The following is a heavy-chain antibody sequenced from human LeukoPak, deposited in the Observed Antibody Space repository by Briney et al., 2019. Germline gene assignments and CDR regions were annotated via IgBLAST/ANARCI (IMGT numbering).Heavy chain of an antibody. CDR1: GGSFSGYS. CDR3: ARGSIIRFFEWFDDY. V-gene: IGHV4-34*01. J-gene: IGHJ4*02. CDR2: INHSGST. D-gene: IGHD3-3*01. Sequence: SGTLSLTCAVYGGSFSGYSWSWIRQPPGKGLEWIGEINHSGSTNYNPSLKSRVTISVDTSKNQFSLKLTSVTAADTAVYYCARGSIIRFFEWFDDYWGQGTLVTVSS.